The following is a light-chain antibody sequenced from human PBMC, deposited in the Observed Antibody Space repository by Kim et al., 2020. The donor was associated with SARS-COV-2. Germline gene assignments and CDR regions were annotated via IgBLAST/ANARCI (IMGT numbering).Light chain of an antibody. J-gene: IGKJ2*01. Sequence: SSRERTALPCRASQSVSSNLAWYQQKPGQAPRLLIYGASTRATGIPARFSGSGSGTEFTLTIRSLQSEDFAVYYCQQYNNWPPMYTFGQGTKLEI. CDR3: QQYNNWPPMYT. V-gene: IGKV3-15*01. CDR2: GAS. CDR1: QSVSSN.